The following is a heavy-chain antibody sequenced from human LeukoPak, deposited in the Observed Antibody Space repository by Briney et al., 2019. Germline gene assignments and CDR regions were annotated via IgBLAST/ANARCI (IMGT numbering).Heavy chain of an antibody. J-gene: IGHJ5*02. CDR2: IIPILGIA. V-gene: IGHV1-69*02. D-gene: IGHD4-23*01. CDR3: ARATTVDWFDP. Sequence: SVKVSCKASGGTFSSYTISWVRQAPGQGLEWMGRIIPILGIANYAQKFQGRVTITADKSTSTAYMVLSSLRSEDTAVYYCARATTVDWFDPWGQGTLVTVSS. CDR1: GGTFSSYT.